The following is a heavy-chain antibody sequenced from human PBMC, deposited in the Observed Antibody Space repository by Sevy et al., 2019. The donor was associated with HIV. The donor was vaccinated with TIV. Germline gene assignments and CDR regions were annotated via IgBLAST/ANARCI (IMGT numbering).Heavy chain of an antibody. D-gene: IGHD2-15*01. V-gene: IGHV3-7*01. Sequence: GGSLRLSCVASGFTFINSWMNWVRQAPGKGLEWVANINPGGTEEFYVDSVKGRFIISRDNAKNSLFLQMISLRDEDTAIYYCAGDRGGGSRNSDSWGQGTLVTVSS. CDR1: GFTFINSW. CDR3: AGDRGGGSRNSDS. J-gene: IGHJ4*02. CDR2: INPGGTEE.